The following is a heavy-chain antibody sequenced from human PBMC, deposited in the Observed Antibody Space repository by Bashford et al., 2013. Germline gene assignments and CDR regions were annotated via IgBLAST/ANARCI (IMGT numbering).Heavy chain of an antibody. CDR3: ARGERGYSDSGSSKEKAYYYYYYMDV. CDR2: INPHSGGT. J-gene: IGHJ6*03. V-gene: IGHV1-2*04. D-gene: IGHD3-10*01. CDR1: GYTFTDFY. Sequence: ASVKVSCKASGYTFTDFYMHWVRQGPWTRLEWLGWINPHSGGTRYAQKFQGWVTMTRDTSNSTAYMELSRLRSDDTAVYYCARGERGYSDSGSSKEKAYYYYYYMDVWGKGTTVTVSS.